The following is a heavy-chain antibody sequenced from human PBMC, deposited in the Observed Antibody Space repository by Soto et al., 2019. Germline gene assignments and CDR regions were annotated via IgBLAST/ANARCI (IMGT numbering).Heavy chain of an antibody. CDR2: MNPNSGNT. D-gene: IGHD3-10*01. V-gene: IGHV1-8*01. Sequence: ASVKVSCKASGYTFSSYDINWVRQATGQGLEWMGWMNPNSGNTGYAQKFQGRVTITADESTSTAYMELSSLRSEDTAVYYCARGGEVLWLGEGAFDIWGQGTMVTVSS. CDR1: GYTFSSYD. J-gene: IGHJ3*02. CDR3: ARGGEVLWLGEGAFDI.